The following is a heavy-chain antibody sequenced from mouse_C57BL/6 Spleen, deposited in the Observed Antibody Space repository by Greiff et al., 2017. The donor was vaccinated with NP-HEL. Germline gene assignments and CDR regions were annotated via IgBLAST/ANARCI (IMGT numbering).Heavy chain of an antibody. CDR2: IDPSDSET. V-gene: IGHV1-52*01. CDR1: GYTFTSYW. J-gene: IGHJ4*01. Sequence: QVQLKQPGAELVRPGSSVKLSCKASGYTFTSYWMHWVKQRPIQGLEWIGNIDPSDSETHYNQKFKDKATLTVDKSSSTAYMQLSSLTSEDSAVYYCARFHYYGSSDYAMDYWGQGTTVTVSS. D-gene: IGHD1-1*01. CDR3: ARFHYYGSSDYAMDY.